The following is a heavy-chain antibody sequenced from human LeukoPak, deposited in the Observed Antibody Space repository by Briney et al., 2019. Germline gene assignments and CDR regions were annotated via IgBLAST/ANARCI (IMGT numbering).Heavy chain of an antibody. D-gene: IGHD6-6*01. J-gene: IGHJ5*02. V-gene: IGHV4-34*01. CDR3: ARGRGYSSSSAWFDP. Sequence: SETLSLTCAVYGGSFSGYYWSWIRQPPGKGLEWIGEINHSGSTNYNPSLKSRVTISVDTSKNQFSLKLSSMTAADTAVYYCARGRGYSSSSAWFDPWGQGTLVTVSS. CDR2: INHSGST. CDR1: GGSFSGYY.